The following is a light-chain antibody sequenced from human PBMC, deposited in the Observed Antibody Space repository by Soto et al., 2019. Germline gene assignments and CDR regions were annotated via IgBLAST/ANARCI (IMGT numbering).Light chain of an antibody. V-gene: IGKV1-5*01. CDR2: DAS. J-gene: IGKJ1*01. CDR3: QQYNSYRT. CDR1: QSISSW. Sequence: DIQMTQSPSTLSASVGDRDTITCRASQSISSWLAWYQQKPGKAPKLLIYDASSLESGVPSRFSGSGSGTEFTLTISSLQPDDFATYYCQQYNSYRTFGQGTKV.